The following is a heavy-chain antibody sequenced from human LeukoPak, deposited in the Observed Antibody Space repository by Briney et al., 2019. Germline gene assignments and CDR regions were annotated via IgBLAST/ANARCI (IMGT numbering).Heavy chain of an antibody. CDR2: ISSSSSYI. Sequence: GGSLRLSCAASGFTFSSYSMNWVRQAPGKGLEWVSSISSSSSYIYYADSVKGRFTISRDNAKNSLYLQVNSLRAEDTAVYYCARDSSGWQYYYYYYMDVWGKGTTVTVSS. V-gene: IGHV3-21*01. J-gene: IGHJ6*03. CDR1: GFTFSSYS. CDR3: ARDSSGWQYYYYYYMDV. D-gene: IGHD6-19*01.